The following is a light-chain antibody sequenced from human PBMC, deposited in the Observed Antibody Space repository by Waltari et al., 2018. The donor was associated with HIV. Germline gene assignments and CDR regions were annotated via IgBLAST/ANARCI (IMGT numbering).Light chain of an antibody. Sequence: QSVLTQPPSASGTPAQSVTIPCSGNSSHIRSNTVNWSPQPPGTAPKLLILGSFRRPSGVPDRFSCSKSGTSASLDISGLHSEDEGDYYCAAWDDSLHGYVFATGTKVTVL. CDR3: AAWDDSLHGYV. V-gene: IGLV1-44*01. J-gene: IGLJ1*01. CDR2: GSF. CDR1: SSHIRSNT.